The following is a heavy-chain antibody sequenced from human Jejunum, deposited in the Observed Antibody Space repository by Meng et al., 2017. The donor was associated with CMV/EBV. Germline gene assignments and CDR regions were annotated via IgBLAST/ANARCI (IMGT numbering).Heavy chain of an antibody. V-gene: IGHV4-39*07. CDR3: AADISTAWFYY. Sequence: QVSRQEAGPGLGKPSATLSPTCTVSGDSISSGRHFWGWIRQAPGKGLEWIATIHYTETTHYNPSLKSRITISVDTSKNQISLKVNSVTAADTAMYYCAADISTAWFYYWGQGTLVTVSS. CDR1: GDSISSGRHF. J-gene: IGHJ4*02. CDR2: IHYTETT. D-gene: IGHD2-2*01.